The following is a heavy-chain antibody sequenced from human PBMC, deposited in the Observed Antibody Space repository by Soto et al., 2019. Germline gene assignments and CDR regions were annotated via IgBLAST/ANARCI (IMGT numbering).Heavy chain of an antibody. CDR2: INPNSGGT. CDR3: AREAKQCSSTSCYLYYYYGMDV. J-gene: IGHJ6*02. V-gene: IGHV1-2*04. CDR1: GYTFTGYY. Sequence: ASVKVSCKASGYTFTGYYMHWVRQAPGQGLEWMGWINPNSGGTNYAQKFQGWVTMTRDTSISTAYMELSRPRSDDTAVYYCAREAKQCSSTSCYLYYYYGMDVWGQGTTVTISS. D-gene: IGHD2-2*01.